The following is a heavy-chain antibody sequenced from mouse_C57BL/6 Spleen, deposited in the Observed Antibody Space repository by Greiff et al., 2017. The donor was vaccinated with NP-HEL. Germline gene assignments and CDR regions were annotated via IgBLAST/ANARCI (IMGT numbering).Heavy chain of an antibody. CDR1: GYTFTSYW. D-gene: IGHD4-1*01. J-gene: IGHJ1*03. CDR3: ARSGDDGWYFDV. V-gene: IGHV1-69*01. Sequence: VQLQQPGAELVMPGASVKLSCKASGYTFTSYWMHWVKQRPGQGLEWIGEIDPPDSCTNYNQKFKGKSTLTVDKSSGTAYMQLSSLTSGDAAVYYCARSGDDGWYFDVWGTGTTVTVSS. CDR2: IDPPDSCT.